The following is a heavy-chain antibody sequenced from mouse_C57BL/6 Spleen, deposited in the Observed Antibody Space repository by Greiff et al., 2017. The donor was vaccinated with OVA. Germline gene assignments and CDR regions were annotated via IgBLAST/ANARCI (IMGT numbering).Heavy chain of an antibody. J-gene: IGHJ4*01. CDR1: GFTFSSYA. D-gene: IGHD1-1*01. CDR3: TRDGSSPYAMDY. CDR2: ISSGGDYI. Sequence: EVHLVESGAGLVKPGGSLKLSCAASGFTFSSYAMSWVRQTPEKRLEWVAYISSGGDYIYYADTVKGRFTISRDNARNTLYLQMSSLKSEDTAMYYWTRDGSSPYAMDYWGQGTSVTVSS. V-gene: IGHV5-9-1*02.